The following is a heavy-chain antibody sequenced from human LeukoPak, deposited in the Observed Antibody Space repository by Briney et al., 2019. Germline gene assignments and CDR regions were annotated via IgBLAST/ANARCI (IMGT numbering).Heavy chain of an antibody. CDR2: ISGSGGST. V-gene: IGHV3-23*01. CDR1: GFTFSSYA. Sequence: GGSLRLSCAASGFTFSSYAMSWVRQAPGKGLEWVSAISGSGGSTYYADSVKGRFTISRDNSKNTLYLQMNSLRAEDTAVYYCAKDRLRLLSSGWYPTSNFDYWGQGTMVTVSS. D-gene: IGHD6-19*01. J-gene: IGHJ4*02. CDR3: AKDRLRLLSSGWYPTSNFDY.